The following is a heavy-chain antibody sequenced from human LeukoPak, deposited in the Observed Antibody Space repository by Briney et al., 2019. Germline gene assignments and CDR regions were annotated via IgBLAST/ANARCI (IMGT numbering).Heavy chain of an antibody. CDR2: ISYSGNT. Sequence: PSETLSLTCAVSGGSVSSSKYLWGWIRQPPGKELEWIGSISYSGNTDYNPSLKSRVTISVDASKNQFSLKLSSVTAADTAVYYCARGVVTNGYFDYWGQGTLVTVSS. J-gene: IGHJ4*02. CDR3: ARGVVTNGYFDY. D-gene: IGHD2-8*01. V-gene: IGHV4-39*07. CDR1: GGSVSSSKYL.